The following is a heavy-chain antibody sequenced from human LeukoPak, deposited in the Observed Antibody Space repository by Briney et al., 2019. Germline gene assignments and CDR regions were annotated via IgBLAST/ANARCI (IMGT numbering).Heavy chain of an antibody. CDR2: ISAHRGDT. V-gene: IGHV1-18*01. Sequence: ASVKVSCKASGYTFTSYDINWVRQATGQGLEWMGWISAHRGDTKYAQNLQGRIGMTTDTSTTTVYMELRSLRSDDTAVYYCARDEGVFDIWGQGTTVTVSS. CDR3: ARDEGVFDI. J-gene: IGHJ3*02. CDR1: GYTFTSYD.